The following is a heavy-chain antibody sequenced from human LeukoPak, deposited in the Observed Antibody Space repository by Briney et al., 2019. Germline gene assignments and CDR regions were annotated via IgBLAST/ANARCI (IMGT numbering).Heavy chain of an antibody. CDR3: ATGSLWLGEALPFDY. V-gene: IGHV3-30-3*01. CDR2: ISYDGTIK. D-gene: IGHD3-10*01. CDR1: GFTFSSYA. Sequence: GGSLRLSCAASGFTFSSYALHWVRQAPGKGLEWVAVISYDGTIKYYADCVKGRFSISRDNSKNTLYLQMNTLISGDTAVYYCATGSLWLGEALPFDYWGQRTLVTVSS. J-gene: IGHJ4*02.